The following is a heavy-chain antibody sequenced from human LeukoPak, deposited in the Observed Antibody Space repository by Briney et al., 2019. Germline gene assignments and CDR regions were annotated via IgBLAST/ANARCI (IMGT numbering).Heavy chain of an antibody. CDR3: ARDRSIVGATYYYYGMDV. J-gene: IGHJ6*02. D-gene: IGHD1-26*01. V-gene: IGHV1-2*02. CDR1: GYTFTGYY. CDR2: INPNSGGT. Sequence: GASVKVSCKASGYTFTGYYMHWVRQAPGQGLEWMGWINPNSGGTNYAQKFQGRVTMTRDTSISTAYMELSRLRSDDTAVYYCARDRSIVGATYYYYGMDVWGQGTTVTVSS.